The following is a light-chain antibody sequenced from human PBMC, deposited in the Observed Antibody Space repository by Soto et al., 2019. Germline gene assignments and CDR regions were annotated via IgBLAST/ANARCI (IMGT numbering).Light chain of an antibody. V-gene: IGLV2-14*01. J-gene: IGLJ1*01. CDR2: DVS. CDR1: SSDAGGYNY. CDR3: SSYTSSSTLV. Sequence: QSVLTQPASVSGSPGQSITISCTGTSSDAGGYNYVSWYQQHPGKAPKLMIYDVSNRPSGVSNRFSGSKSGNTASLTISGLQAEDEAEYYCSSYTSSSTLVFGTGTKVTVL.